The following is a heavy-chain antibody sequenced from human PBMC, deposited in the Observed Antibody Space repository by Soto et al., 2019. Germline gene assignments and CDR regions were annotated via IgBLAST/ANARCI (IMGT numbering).Heavy chain of an antibody. CDR2: INHSRST. CDR3: ARVPGRSRYWSSNSCYGGYGMDV. D-gene: IGHD2-2*01. V-gene: IGHV4-34*01. Sequence: SETLSLTCAVYGGSFSGYYWSWIRQPPGKGLEWIGEINHSRSTNYNPSLKSRVTISVDTSKNQFSLKLSSVTAADTAVYYCARVPGRSRYWSSNSCYGGYGMDVWGQGTTVTVSS. CDR1: GGSFSGYY. J-gene: IGHJ6*02.